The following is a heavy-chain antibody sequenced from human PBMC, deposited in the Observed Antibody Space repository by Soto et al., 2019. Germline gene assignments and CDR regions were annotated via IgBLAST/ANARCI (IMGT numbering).Heavy chain of an antibody. CDR2: IIPIFGTA. CDR1: GGTFSSYA. J-gene: IGHJ6*02. CDR3: ARGYYDFWSGYYKNYYYYGMDV. V-gene: IGHV1-69*13. Sequence: ASVKVSCKASGGTFSSYAISWVRQAPGQGLEWMGGIIPIFGTANYAQKFQGRVTITADESTSTAYMELSSLRSEDTAVYYCARGYYDFWSGYYKNYYYYGMDVWGQGTTVTVSS. D-gene: IGHD3-3*01.